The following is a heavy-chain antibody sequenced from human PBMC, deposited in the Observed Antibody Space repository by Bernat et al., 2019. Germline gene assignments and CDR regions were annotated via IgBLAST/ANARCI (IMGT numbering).Heavy chain of an antibody. CDR1: GFTFNSNA. CDR2: ISDSGGST. V-gene: IGHV3-23*01. J-gene: IGHJ4*02. CDR3: VKERGPYNYGPAPFDS. Sequence: VQLLESGGGLVQPGGSLRLSCAASGFTFNSNAMNWVRQAPGKGLEWVAGISDSGGSTFHADSVKGRFTISRDNSKNTVYLQMNSLRDEDTAVYYCVKERGPYNYGPAPFDSWGQGILVTVSS. D-gene: IGHD5-24*01.